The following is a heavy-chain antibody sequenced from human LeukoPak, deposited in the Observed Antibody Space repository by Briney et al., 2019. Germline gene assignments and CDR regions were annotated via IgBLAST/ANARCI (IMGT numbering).Heavy chain of an antibody. V-gene: IGHV3-30*02. Sequence: PGGSLRLSCAPSGFTFSVYGMHWVRQAPGKGLEWAAFIRYDGSKKYYADSVKGRFTISRDKSKNTLYLQMNSLRAEDTAVYYCARDRSNRHDEYYDFWSGYDYWGQGTLVTVSS. D-gene: IGHD3-3*01. CDR3: ARDRSNRHDEYYDFWSGYDY. CDR2: IRYDGSKK. J-gene: IGHJ4*02. CDR1: GFTFSVYG.